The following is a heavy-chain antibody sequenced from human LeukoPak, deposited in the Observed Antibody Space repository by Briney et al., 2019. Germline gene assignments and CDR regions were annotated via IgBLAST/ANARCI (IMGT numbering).Heavy chain of an antibody. J-gene: IGHJ4*02. V-gene: IGHV4-34*01. D-gene: IGHD6-19*01. CDR2: INHSGST. CDR3: ARFPRRQWLVDPHDY. CDR1: GRSFSGYY. Sequence: SETLSLTCAVYGRSFSGYYWSWIRQPPGKGLEWIGEINHSGSTNYNPSLKSRVTISVDTSKNQFSLKLSSVTAADTAVYYCARFPRRQWLVDPHDYWGQGTLVIVSS.